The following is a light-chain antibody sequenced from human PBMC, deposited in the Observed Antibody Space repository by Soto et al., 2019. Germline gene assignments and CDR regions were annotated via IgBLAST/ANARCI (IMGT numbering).Light chain of an antibody. Sequence: EVVLRQSPATLSVSPGERATLSCRASQTVSRSLAWYQQRPGQAPRLLIYGASTRATGVSDRFSGSGSGTDFTLTISSLQSEDFAVYYCQQYKDYVWTFGQGTKV. CDR3: QQYKDYVWT. J-gene: IGKJ1*01. V-gene: IGKV3-15*01. CDR1: QTVSRS. CDR2: GAS.